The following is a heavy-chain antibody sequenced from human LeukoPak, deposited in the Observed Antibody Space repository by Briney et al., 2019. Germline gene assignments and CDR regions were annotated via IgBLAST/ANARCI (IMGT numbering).Heavy chain of an antibody. V-gene: IGHV4-4*07. J-gene: IGHJ4*02. Sequence: SETLSLTCTVSGGSISSYYWSWIRQPAGKGLEWIGRIYTSGSTNYNPSLKSRVTMSVDTSKNQFSLQLNSVTPEDTAVYYCARMSPEGVFDYWGQGTLVTVSS. CDR3: ARMSPEGVFDY. CDR1: GGSISSYY. CDR2: IYTSGST. D-gene: IGHD5/OR15-5a*01.